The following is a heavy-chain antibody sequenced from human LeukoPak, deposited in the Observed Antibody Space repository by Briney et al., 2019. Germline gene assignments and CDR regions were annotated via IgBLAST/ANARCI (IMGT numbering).Heavy chain of an antibody. CDR2: IYSSGST. J-gene: IGHJ4*02. CDR3: ARDLAGQYCSSTTYCTFIRDTYFDY. V-gene: IGHV4-4*07. D-gene: IGHD2-2*02. Sequence: SETLSLTCTVSGGSISANYWIWMRQSAGKGLEYIGRIYSSGSTNYNPSLKSRVTMSVDMSKNQFSLKLSSVTAADTAVYYCARDLAGQYCSSTTYCTFIRDTYFDYWGQGTLVTVSS. CDR1: GGSISANY.